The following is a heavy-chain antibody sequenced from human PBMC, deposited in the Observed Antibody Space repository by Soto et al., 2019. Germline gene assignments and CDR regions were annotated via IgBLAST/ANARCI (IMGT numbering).Heavy chain of an antibody. CDR3: AKSPRVCSGGSCYYYYGTDV. Sequence: EGSLRLSCAASGFTFSSYAMSWVRQAPGKGLEWVSAISGSGGSTYYADSVKGRFTISRDNSKNTLYLQMNSLRAEDTAVYYCAKSPRVCSGGSCYYYYGTDVWGQATKVPVS. CDR1: GFTFSSYA. D-gene: IGHD2-15*01. J-gene: IGHJ6*02. CDR2: ISGSGGST. V-gene: IGHV3-23*01.